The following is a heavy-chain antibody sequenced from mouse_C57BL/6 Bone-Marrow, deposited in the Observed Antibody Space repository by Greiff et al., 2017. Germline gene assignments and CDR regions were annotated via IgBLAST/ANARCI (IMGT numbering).Heavy chain of an antibody. V-gene: IGHV5-6*02. CDR1: GFTFSSYG. CDR2: ISSGGSYT. Sequence: DVKLVESGGDLVKPGGSLKLSCAASGFTFSSYGMSWVRQTPDKRLELVATISSGGSYTYYPDSVKGRFTISRDNAKNTLYLQMSSLKSEDTAMYYCARQIYYDYDDWFAYWGQGTLVTVSA. J-gene: IGHJ3*01. D-gene: IGHD2-4*01. CDR3: ARQIYYDYDDWFAY.